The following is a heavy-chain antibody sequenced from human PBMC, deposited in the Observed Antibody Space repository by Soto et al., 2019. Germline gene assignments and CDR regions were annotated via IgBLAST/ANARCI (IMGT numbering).Heavy chain of an antibody. CDR3: TTDRWWFETFGY. J-gene: IGHJ4*02. D-gene: IGHD2-15*01. CDR2: IKSKTDGGTT. V-gene: IGHV3-15*01. CDR1: GFTFSTAW. Sequence: EVQLVESGGGLVKPGGSLRFSCAATGFTFSTAWMSWVRQAPGKGLEGVGRIKSKTDGGTTDYAAPVKGRLTISRDDSKNTLYLQMNSLKTEDTAVYYCTTDRWWFETFGYRGQGTLVTVSS.